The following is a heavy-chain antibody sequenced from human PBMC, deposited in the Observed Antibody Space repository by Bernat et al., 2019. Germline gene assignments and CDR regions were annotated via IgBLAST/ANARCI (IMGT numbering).Heavy chain of an antibody. V-gene: IGHV1-18*01. J-gene: IGHJ4*02. CDR3: ARATSGDTAKVEADY. CDR2: ISAYNGNT. Sequence: QVQLVQSGAEVKKPGASVEVSCKASGYTFTSYGISWVRQAPGQGLEWMGWISAYNGNTNYAQKLQGRVTMTTDTSTSTAYMELRSLRSDDTAVYYCARATSGDTAKVEADYWGQGTLVTVSS. D-gene: IGHD5-18*01. CDR1: GYTFTSYG.